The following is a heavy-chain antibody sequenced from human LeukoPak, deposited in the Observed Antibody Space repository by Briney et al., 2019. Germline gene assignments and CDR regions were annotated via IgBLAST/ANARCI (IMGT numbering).Heavy chain of an antibody. D-gene: IGHD3-22*01. Sequence: SQTLSLTCAVSGGSVNSGTHSWSWIRQPPGKGLEYIGYIYYSGNTYYNPSLKGRLSISIETSKKQFSLRLSSVTAADTAVYYCARDYYDSSGYYPFDYWGQGTLVTVSS. CDR1: GGSVNSGTHS. J-gene: IGHJ4*02. CDR3: ARDYYDSSGYYPFDY. CDR2: IYYSGNT. V-gene: IGHV4-30-4*07.